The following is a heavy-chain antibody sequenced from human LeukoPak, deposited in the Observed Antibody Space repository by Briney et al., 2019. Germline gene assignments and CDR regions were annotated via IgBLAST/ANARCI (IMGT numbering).Heavy chain of an antibody. V-gene: IGHV1-18*01. CDR2: ISAYNGNT. D-gene: IGHD3-10*01. CDR3: AKSGTYYYGADYYYYGMDV. J-gene: IGHJ6*02. Sequence: ASVTVSCKASGYTFASSGISWVRQAPGQGLEWMGWISAYNGNTNYAQKLQGRVTMTTDTSTSAAYTELRSLRSDDTAVYYCAKSGTYYYGADYYYYGMDVWGQGTTVTVSS. CDR1: GYTFASSG.